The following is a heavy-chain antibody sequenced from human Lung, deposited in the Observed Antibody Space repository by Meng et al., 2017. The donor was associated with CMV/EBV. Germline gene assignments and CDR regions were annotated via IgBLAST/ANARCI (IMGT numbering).Heavy chain of an antibody. D-gene: IGHD3-3*01. Sequence: TLSLXXTVSGGSISSSAYYWSWIRQHPGKGLEWIGYIYYSGSTYYNPSLKSRVTISVDTSNTQFSLTLSSVTAADTAVYYCARGPTPTISEGWFDPWGQGTLVTVSS. CDR2: IYYSGST. CDR1: GGSISSSAYY. CDR3: ARGPTPTISEGWFDP. V-gene: IGHV4-31*03. J-gene: IGHJ5*02.